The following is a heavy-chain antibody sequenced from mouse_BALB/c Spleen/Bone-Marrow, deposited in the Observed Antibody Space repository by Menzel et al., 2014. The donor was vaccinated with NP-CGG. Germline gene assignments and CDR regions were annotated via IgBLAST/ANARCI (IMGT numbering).Heavy chain of an antibody. V-gene: IGHV1-4*02. Sequence: VQLQQSAAELARPGASAKMSCKASGYTFTSYTIHWVKQRPGQGLEWIGYINPSSGYTDYNQRFNDKTTLTTDKSSSTAYMQLSSLTSEDSAVYYCARLNYGNPFAYWGQGTLATVSA. D-gene: IGHD2-1*01. J-gene: IGHJ3*01. CDR3: ARLNYGNPFAY. CDR2: INPSSGYT. CDR1: GYTFTSYT.